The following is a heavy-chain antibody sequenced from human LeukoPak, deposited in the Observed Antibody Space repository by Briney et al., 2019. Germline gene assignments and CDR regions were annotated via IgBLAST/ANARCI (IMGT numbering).Heavy chain of an antibody. V-gene: IGHV4-31*03. CDR1: GVSISSGGYC. CDR3: ARDPLYSSSHYYYYGMDV. CDR2: IYYSGST. D-gene: IGHD6-13*01. J-gene: IGHJ6*02. Sequence: SETLSLTCTVSGVSISSGGYCWSWIRQHPGKGLEWIGYIYYSGSTYYNPSLKSRVTISVDTSKNQFSLKLSSVTAADTAVYYCARDPLYSSSHYYYYGMDVWGQGTTVTVSS.